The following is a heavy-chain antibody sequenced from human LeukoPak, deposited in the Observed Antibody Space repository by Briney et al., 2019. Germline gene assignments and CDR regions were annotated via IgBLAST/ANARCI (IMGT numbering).Heavy chain of an antibody. Sequence: SETLSLTCTVSGGSISSYYWGWMRQPPGKGLEWIASIYYSGSTYYNPSLKSRVTISVDTSKNQFSLKLSSVTAADTAVYYCASDLSIRWYYYWGQGTLVTVSS. CDR1: GGSISSYY. CDR3: ASDLSIRWYYY. D-gene: IGHD6-13*01. CDR2: IYYSGST. V-gene: IGHV4-39*01. J-gene: IGHJ4*02.